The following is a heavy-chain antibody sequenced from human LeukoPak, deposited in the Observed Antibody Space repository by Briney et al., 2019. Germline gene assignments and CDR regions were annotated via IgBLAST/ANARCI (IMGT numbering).Heavy chain of an antibody. Sequence: SETLSLTCTVSGGSISSYYWSWIRQPAGKELEWIGRIYTSGSTNYNPSLKSRITMSVDTSKNQFSLKLSSVTAADTAVYYCARDRVEGAAAMNWFDPWGQGTLVTVSS. D-gene: IGHD6-13*01. CDR1: GGSISSYY. CDR3: ARDRVEGAAAMNWFDP. CDR2: IYTSGST. J-gene: IGHJ5*02. V-gene: IGHV4-4*07.